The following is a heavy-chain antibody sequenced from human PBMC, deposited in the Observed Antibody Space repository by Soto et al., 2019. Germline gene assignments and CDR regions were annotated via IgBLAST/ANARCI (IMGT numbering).Heavy chain of an antibody. J-gene: IGHJ4*02. CDR1: GGSISSSNW. CDR3: ARDLRVGATTAYFDY. V-gene: IGHV4-4*02. Sequence: PSETLSLTCAVSGGSISSSNWWSWVRQPPGKGLEWIGEIYHSGSTNYNPSLKSRVTISVDKSKNQFSLKLSSVTAADTAVYYCARDLRVGATTAYFDYWGQGTLVTVSS. CDR2: IYHSGST. D-gene: IGHD1-26*01.